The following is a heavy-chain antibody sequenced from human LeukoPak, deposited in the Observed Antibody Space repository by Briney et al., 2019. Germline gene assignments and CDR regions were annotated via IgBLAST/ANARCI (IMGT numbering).Heavy chain of an antibody. D-gene: IGHD3-16*01. CDR2: VSYSGST. V-gene: IGHV4-59*01. CDR1: GASISRYF. Sequence: SETLSLTCTVSGASISRYFWGWIRQPPGKGLEWIGYVSYSGSTNYNPSLKSRVAMSVDASKKQFSLNLNSVTAADTAVYFCASFLGGGERWFDPWGQGTLVTVSS. J-gene: IGHJ5*02. CDR3: ASFLGGGERWFDP.